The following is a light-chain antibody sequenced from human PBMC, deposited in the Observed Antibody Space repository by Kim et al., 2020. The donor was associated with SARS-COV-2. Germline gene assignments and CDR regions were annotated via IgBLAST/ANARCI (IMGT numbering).Light chain of an antibody. J-gene: IGLJ3*02. CDR1: SSNIGNIY. V-gene: IGLV1-51*01. CDR3: GTWDSSLTAGV. Sequence: QSVLTQPPSVSAAPGQRVTISCSGNSSNIGNIYVLWYQQFPGTAPKLLIYDNNKRPSGIPDRFSGSKSGTSATLGITGLQTGDEADYYCGTWDSSLTAGVFGGGTQLTVL. CDR2: DNN.